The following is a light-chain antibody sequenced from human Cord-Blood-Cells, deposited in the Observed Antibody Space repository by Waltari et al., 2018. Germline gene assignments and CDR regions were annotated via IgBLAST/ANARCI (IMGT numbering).Light chain of an antibody. Sequence: QSVLTQPPSASRAPGQRVTISCTGSSSTIGAGYDVHWYQQLPGTAPKPLIYGNSNRPSGVPDRFSGSKSGTSASLAITGLQAEDEADYYCQSYDSSLSGSVFGGGTKLTVL. J-gene: IGLJ3*02. CDR2: GNS. V-gene: IGLV1-40*01. CDR1: SSTIGAGYD. CDR3: QSYDSSLSGSV.